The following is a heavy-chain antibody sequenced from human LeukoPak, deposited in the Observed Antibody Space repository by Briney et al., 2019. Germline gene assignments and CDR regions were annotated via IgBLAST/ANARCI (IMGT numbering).Heavy chain of an antibody. J-gene: IGHJ4*02. CDR1: GFTFSTYS. D-gene: IGHD1-26*01. CDR3: ARQTIVGTTVMNFFDY. V-gene: IGHV3-48*02. Sequence: PGGSLRLSCAASGFTFSTYSMNWVRQAPGKGLEWVSYISAGSSTIYYADSVRGRFTISRDNARNSLYLQMNSLRDEDTAVYYCARQTIVGTTVMNFFDYWGQGTLVTVSS. CDR2: ISAGSSTI.